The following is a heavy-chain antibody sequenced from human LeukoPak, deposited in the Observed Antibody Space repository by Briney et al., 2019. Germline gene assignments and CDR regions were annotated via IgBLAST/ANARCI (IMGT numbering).Heavy chain of an antibody. CDR2: INHSGST. V-gene: IGHV4-34*01. CDR3: ARAAFYCSSTSCLPNWFDP. D-gene: IGHD2-2*01. CDR1: GGSFSGYY. Sequence: SETLSLTCAVYGGSFSGYYWSWIRQPPGKGLEWIGEINHSGSTIYNPSLKSRVTISVDTSKNQFSLKLSSVTAADTAVYYCARAAFYCSSTSCLPNWFDPWGQGTLVTVSS. J-gene: IGHJ5*02.